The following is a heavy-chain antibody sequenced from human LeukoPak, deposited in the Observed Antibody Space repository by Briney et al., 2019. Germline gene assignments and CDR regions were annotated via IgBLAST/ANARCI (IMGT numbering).Heavy chain of an antibody. V-gene: IGHV3-21*01. J-gene: IGHJ4*02. CDR1: GFPHWIFA. Sequence: GGPVTLLCGASGFPHWIFALLCPPHPPGRAGVGVSYISSSSTYIYYADSVKGRFTISRENAQNSLYLQMNSLRAEDTAIYCCTRKRWLQQPSYFDYWGRGALVTVSS. CDR2: ISSSSTYI. D-gene: IGHD5-24*01. CDR3: TRKRWLQQPSYFDY.